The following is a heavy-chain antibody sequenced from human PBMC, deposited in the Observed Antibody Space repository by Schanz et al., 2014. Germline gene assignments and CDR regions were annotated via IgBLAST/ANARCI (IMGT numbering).Heavy chain of an antibody. V-gene: IGHV3-64D*06. D-gene: IGHD2-21*01. CDR3: VKDAYCAGGFFPAEDFEH. J-gene: IGHJ1*01. CDR2: ITRSGGGT. CDR1: GFTFSSYA. Sequence: VQLVESGGGVVQPGGSLRLSCSASGFTFSSYAMHWVRQASGKGLEYVSAITRSGGGTYYSDSVKGRFTISRDNSKNALYHRMSRLRHEESAVYYCVKDAYCAGGFFPAEDFEHCGQGTLVTISS.